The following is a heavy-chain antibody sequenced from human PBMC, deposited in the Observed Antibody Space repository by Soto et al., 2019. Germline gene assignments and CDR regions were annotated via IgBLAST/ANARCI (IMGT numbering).Heavy chain of an antibody. J-gene: IGHJ4*02. V-gene: IGHV5-10-1*01. Sequence: GESLKISCKGSGYSFTSYWISWVRQMPGKGLEWMGRIDPSDSYTNYSPSFQGHVTISADKSISTAYLQWSSLKASDTAMYYCARKAATVDMFDYCGQGTLVTVSS. CDR2: IDPSDSYT. CDR3: ARKAATVDMFDY. D-gene: IGHD4-17*01. CDR1: GYSFTSYW.